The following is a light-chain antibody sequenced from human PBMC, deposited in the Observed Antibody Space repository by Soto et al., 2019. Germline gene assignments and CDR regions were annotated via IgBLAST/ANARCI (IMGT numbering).Light chain of an antibody. J-gene: IGKJ1*01. V-gene: IGKV3-15*01. Sequence: EIVLTQSPATLSLSPGERATLSCRASETIRGLLAWYQQRPGQPPSLLIYGAFTRATGIPARFSGTGSGTEFTLTISSLQSEDFEFYYCQQYNDWPLTFGQGTKVDIK. CDR3: QQYNDWPLT. CDR2: GAF. CDR1: ETIRGL.